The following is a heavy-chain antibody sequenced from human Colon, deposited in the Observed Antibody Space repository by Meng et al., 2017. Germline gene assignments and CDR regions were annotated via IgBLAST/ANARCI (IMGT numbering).Heavy chain of an antibody. V-gene: IGHV3-7*01. CDR1: GFTFSSYW. CDR3: PTERRQTIRGWGY. D-gene: IGHD5-24*01. Sequence: GESLKISCAASGFTFSSYWMYWVRQAPGKGLEWGASIKLDGSGVYYVEAVKGRFTISRDNAKNSLSLQMNSLRAEDTALYDCPTERRQTIRGWGYWGQGTLVTVSS. CDR2: IKLDGSGV. J-gene: IGHJ4*02.